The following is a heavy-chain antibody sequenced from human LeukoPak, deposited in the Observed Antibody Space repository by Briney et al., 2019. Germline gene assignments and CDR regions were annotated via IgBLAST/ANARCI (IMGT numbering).Heavy chain of an antibody. D-gene: IGHD6-13*01. V-gene: IGHV1-2*02. CDR3: ARGSLTLVVPGDAFDI. Sequence: ASVKVSCKASGYTFTGYYMHWVRQAPGHGLEWMGWINPNSGGTNYAQKFQGRVTMTRDTSISTAYMELSRLRSDDTAVYYCARGSLTLVVPGDAFDIWGQGTMVTVSS. CDR2: INPNSGGT. J-gene: IGHJ3*02. CDR1: GYTFTGYY.